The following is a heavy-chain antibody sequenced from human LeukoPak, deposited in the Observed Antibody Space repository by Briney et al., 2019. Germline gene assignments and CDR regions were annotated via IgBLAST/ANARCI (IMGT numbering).Heavy chain of an antibody. J-gene: IGHJ4*02. CDR3: ARVAGGYDSPLFDY. D-gene: IGHD5-12*01. Sequence: GASVKVSCKASGYTFTSYGISWVRQAPGQGLEWMGWISAYNGNTNYAQKLQGRVTMTTDTSTSTAYMELRSLRSEDMAVYYCARVAGGYDSPLFDYWGQGTLVTVSS. V-gene: IGHV1-18*03. CDR1: GYTFTSYG. CDR2: ISAYNGNT.